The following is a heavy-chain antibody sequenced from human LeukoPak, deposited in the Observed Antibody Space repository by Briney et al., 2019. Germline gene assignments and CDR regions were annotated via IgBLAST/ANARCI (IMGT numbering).Heavy chain of an antibody. CDR2: INQDGSEK. CDR1: GLTLSNYW. J-gene: IGHJ4*02. V-gene: IGHV3-7*05. Sequence: GGSLRLSCAASGLTLSNYWMTRGRQAPGKGLEWVANINQDGSEKNYVDSVKGRFTISRDNAKNSLYLEMNSLRAEDMGVYYCARDSRGYPYWGQGTLVTVSS. CDR3: ARDSRGYPY. D-gene: IGHD3-22*01.